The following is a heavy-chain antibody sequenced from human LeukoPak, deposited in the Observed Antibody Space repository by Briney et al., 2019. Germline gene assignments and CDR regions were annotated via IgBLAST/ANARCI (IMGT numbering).Heavy chain of an antibody. CDR1: GNYW. J-gene: IGHJ4*02. CDR2: INSDGSWT. Sequence: GGSLRLSCAASGNYWMHWVRQAPGKGLVWVSHINSDGSWTSYADSVKGRFTISKDNAKNTVYLQMNSLRAKDTAVYYCVSFYETYWGRGTLVTVSS. CDR3: VSFYETY. V-gene: IGHV3-74*01. D-gene: IGHD2/OR15-2a*01.